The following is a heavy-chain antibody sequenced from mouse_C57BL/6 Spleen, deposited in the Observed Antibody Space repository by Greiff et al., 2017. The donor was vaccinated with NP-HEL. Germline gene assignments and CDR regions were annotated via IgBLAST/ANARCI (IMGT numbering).Heavy chain of an antibody. D-gene: IGHD3-2*02. CDR2: IYPGDGDT. CDR1: GYAFSSSW. J-gene: IGHJ3*01. Sequence: QVQLQQSGPELVKPGASVKISCKASGYAFSSSWMNWVKQRPGKGLEWIGRIYPGDGDTNYNGKFKGKATLTADKSSSTAYMQLSSLTSEDSAVYFCARGGQLRLWGQGTLVTVSA. V-gene: IGHV1-82*01. CDR3: ARGGQLRL.